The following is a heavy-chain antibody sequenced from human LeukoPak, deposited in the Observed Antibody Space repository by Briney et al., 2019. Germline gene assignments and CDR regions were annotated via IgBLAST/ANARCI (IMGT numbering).Heavy chain of an antibody. J-gene: IGHJ5*02. V-gene: IGHV3-9*01. CDR1: GFTFDEYA. Sequence: GGSLRLSCAASGFTFDEYAMHWVRQVPGKGLEWVSGISWNSGSTGYAGSVKGRFTMSRDNTKNSLYLQMNSLTPDDTALYYCVRGNFGPAQWFDPWGQGTLVTVSS. CDR3: VRGNFGPAQWFDP. CDR2: ISWNSGST. D-gene: IGHD3/OR15-3a*01.